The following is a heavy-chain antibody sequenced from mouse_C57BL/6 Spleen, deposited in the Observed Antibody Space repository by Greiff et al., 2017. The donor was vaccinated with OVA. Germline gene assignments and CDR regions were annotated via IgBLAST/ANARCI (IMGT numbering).Heavy chain of an antibody. CDR1: GYSITSGYY. J-gene: IGHJ2*01. D-gene: IGHD2-4*01. V-gene: IGHV3-6*01. CDR2: ISYDGSN. CDR3: AREYDYGLDY. Sequence: EVKLVESGPGLVKPSQSLSLTCSVTGYSITSGYYWNWIRQFPGNKLEWMGYISYDGSNNYKPSLKNRISITRDTAKNQFFLKLNSVTTEDTATYYCAREYDYGLDYWGQGTTLTVSS.